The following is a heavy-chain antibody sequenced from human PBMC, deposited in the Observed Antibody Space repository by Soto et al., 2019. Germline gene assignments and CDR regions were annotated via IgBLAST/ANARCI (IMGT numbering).Heavy chain of an antibody. J-gene: IGHJ4*02. CDR2: IYHSGST. Sequence: PSETLSLTCAVSVGSISSGCYSLSWIRQPPGKGLEWIGYIYHSGSTYYNPSLKSRVTISVDRSQNQFSLKLSSVTAADTAVYYCARGVTVGAKETAAWRDYYFDYWGQGTLVTLSS. V-gene: IGHV4-30-2*01. D-gene: IGHD1-26*01. CDR3: ARGVTVGAKETAAWRDYYFDY. CDR1: VGSISSGCYS.